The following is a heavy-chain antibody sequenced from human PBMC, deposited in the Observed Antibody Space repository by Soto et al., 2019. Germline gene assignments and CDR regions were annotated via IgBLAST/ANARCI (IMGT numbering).Heavy chain of an antibody. V-gene: IGHV3-30-3*01. CDR1: GISFRSYA. CDR3: ASRGYFDN. CDR2: IYYDGSNE. J-gene: IGHJ4*02. Sequence: QVQLVESGGGVVQPGRSLRLSCAASGISFRSYAMHWVRQAPGKGVEWVAVIYYDGSNEYYAYFVKGRFTISRDNSKNTLYLEMNSLRGEDTAVYYCASRGYFDNWGQGTLVTVSS. D-gene: IGHD3-10*01.